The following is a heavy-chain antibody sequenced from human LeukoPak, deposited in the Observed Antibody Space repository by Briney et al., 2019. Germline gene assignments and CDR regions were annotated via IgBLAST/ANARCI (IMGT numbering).Heavy chain of an antibody. D-gene: IGHD1-26*01. CDR2: ISSSGSTI. CDR1: GFTFSDYY. Sequence: GGSLRLSCAASGFTFSDYYMSWIRQAPGKGLEWVSYISSSGSTIYYADSVKGRFTISRDNAKNSMDLQMNSLRAEDTAVYYCARVWYSGSYPVDYWGQGTLVTVPP. V-gene: IGHV3-11*01. J-gene: IGHJ4*02. CDR3: ARVWYSGSYPVDY.